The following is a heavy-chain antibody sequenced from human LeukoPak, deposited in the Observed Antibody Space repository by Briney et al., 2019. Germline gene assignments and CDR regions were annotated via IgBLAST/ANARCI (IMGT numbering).Heavy chain of an antibody. CDR2: ISGSGGST. V-gene: IGHV3-23*01. Sequence: GGSLRLSCAASGFIFRSHTMSWVRQAPGKGLEWVSSISGSGGSTYYADSVKSRFTISRDNSRNTLYLQVNSLRAEDTAVYYCAKDREGTVPYYFDYWGQGTLVTVSS. J-gene: IGHJ4*02. D-gene: IGHD2-2*01. CDR3: AKDREGTVPYYFDY. CDR1: GFIFRSHT.